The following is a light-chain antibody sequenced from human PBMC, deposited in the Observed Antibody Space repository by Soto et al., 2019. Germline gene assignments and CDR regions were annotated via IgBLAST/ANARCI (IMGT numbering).Light chain of an antibody. J-gene: IGKJ4*01. V-gene: IGKV3-11*01. CDR1: QSVSSY. CDR2: DAS. CDR3: QQRSNWPLT. Sequence: EIVLTQSPATLSLSPGERATLSCRASQSVSSYLAWYQQKPGQAPMLLIYDASNRATGIPARFSGSGSGTDFTLTISSLESEDFAVYYCQQRSNWPLTFGGGTKVEIK.